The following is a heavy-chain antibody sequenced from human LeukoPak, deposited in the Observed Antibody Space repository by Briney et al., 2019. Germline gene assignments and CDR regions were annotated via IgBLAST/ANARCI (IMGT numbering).Heavy chain of an antibody. D-gene: IGHD2-15*01. CDR2: IRGGGGST. J-gene: IGHJ2*01. CDR1: GFTFRNYA. V-gene: IGHV3-23*01. CDR3: AKNGGSSYFDL. Sequence: GGSLRLSCAASGFTFRNYAMNWVRQAPGKGLDWVSDIRGGGGSTFYADSVKGRFTISRDNSKNTLYLQMNSLRAEDPAVYYCAKNGGSSYFDLWGRGTLVTVSS.